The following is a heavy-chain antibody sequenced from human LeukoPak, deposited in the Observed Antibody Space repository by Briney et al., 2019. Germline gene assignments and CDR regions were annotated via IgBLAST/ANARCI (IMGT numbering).Heavy chain of an antibody. V-gene: IGHV3-23*01. CDR2: ITDDEDT. CDR1: GFPFRSYA. Sequence: GGSLRLSCVASGFPFRSYAMTWVRQTPGKGLESVSVITDDEDTYYADSVKGRFTISRDNSQNTVFLQMNSLRVEDTAIYYCAKVDYWSPENYFDSWGQGTLVTVSS. D-gene: IGHD1-1*01. CDR3: AKVDYWSPENYFDS. J-gene: IGHJ4*02.